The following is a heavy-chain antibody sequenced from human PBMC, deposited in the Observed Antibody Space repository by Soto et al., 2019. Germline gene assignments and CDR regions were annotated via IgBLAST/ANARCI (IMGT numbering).Heavy chain of an antibody. CDR3: ARGYCSGGSCYSEYFQH. J-gene: IGHJ1*01. V-gene: IGHV4-59*08. CDR1: GGSISSYY. Sequence: SETLSLTCTVSGGSISSYYWSGIRQPPGKGLEWIGYIYYSGSTNYNPSLKSRVTISVDTSKNQFSLKLSSVTAADTAVYYCARGYCSGGSCYSEYFQHWGQGTLVTVSS. CDR2: IYYSGST. D-gene: IGHD2-15*01.